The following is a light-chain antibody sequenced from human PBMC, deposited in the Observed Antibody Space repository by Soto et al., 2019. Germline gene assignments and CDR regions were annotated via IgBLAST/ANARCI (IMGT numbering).Light chain of an antibody. CDR2: KAS. J-gene: IGKJ2*01. V-gene: IGKV1-5*03. CDR1: QSISSW. CDR3: QQYNSYSYT. Sequence: DIQMTQSPSTLSASVGDRVTITCRASQSISSWLAWYQQKPGKAPKLLIYKASSLESGVPSRFSGSGSGTEFSLTISSLQPDDSATYYCQQYNSYSYTFGQGTQLEIK.